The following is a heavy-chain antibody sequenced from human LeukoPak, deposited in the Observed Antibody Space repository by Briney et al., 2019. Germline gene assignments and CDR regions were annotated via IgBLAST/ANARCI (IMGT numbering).Heavy chain of an antibody. Sequence: SETLSLTCTVSGYSISNDYYWGWIRQPPGKGLEWIGTFYHARSTYYNPSLKSRVTISVDTSKNQFSLKLSSVTAADTAVYYCARAPGSGSYYRVFWFDPWGQGILVTVSS. CDR1: GYSISNDYY. CDR2: FYHARST. J-gene: IGHJ5*02. CDR3: ARAPGSGSYYRVFWFDP. D-gene: IGHD3-10*01. V-gene: IGHV4-38-2*02.